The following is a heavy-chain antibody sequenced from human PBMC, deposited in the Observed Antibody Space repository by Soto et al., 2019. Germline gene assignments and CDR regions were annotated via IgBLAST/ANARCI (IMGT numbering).Heavy chain of an antibody. CDR1: GFTFDDYA. CDR2: ISWNGKEI. Sequence: VQLVGSGGGLEQPGRSLRLSCAGSGFTFDDYALHWVRQVPRKGLEWVSGISWNGKEIGYADSVKGRFIVSRDNAKNSLYLQLNSLRVEDTALYFCVKDSSWEPRILDFWGQGTRVTVSS. CDR3: VKDSSWEPRILDF. V-gene: IGHV3-9*01. J-gene: IGHJ3*01. D-gene: IGHD1-26*01.